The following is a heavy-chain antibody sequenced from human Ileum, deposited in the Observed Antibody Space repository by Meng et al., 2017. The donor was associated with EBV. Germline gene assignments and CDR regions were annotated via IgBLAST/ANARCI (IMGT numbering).Heavy chain of an antibody. CDR1: GDSISNEHW. V-gene: IGHV4-4*02. Sequence: QVHLQESGPGLVGPSGTLSLTCNVSGDSISNEHWWSWVRQSPGKGLEWIGEIHHTRGPNYNPSLKSRVIISVDKSNNHFSLRLSAVTAADTAVYYCASNGAFSLDHWGQGTLVTVSS. J-gene: IGHJ4*02. D-gene: IGHD2-8*01. CDR2: IHHTRGP. CDR3: ASNGAFSLDH.